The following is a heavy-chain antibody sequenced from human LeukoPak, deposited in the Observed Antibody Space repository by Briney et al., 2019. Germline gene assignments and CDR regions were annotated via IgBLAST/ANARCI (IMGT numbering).Heavy chain of an antibody. Sequence: GGSLRLSCAASGFTFSSYAMSWVRQAPGKGLEWASAISGSGGSTYYADSVKGRFTISRDNSKNTLYLQMNSLGAEDTAVYYCAKGGDYSGFDPWGQGTLVTVSS. CDR2: ISGSGGST. CDR1: GFTFSSYA. V-gene: IGHV3-23*01. J-gene: IGHJ5*02. D-gene: IGHD4-17*01. CDR3: AKGGDYSGFDP.